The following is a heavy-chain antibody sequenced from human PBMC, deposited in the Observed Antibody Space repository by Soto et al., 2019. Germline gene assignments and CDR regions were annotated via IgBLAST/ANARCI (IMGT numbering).Heavy chain of an antibody. J-gene: IGHJ4*02. CDR3: ARVPDG. V-gene: IGHV4-30-2*06. Sequence: PSETLSLSCTVCGDSISDVNYYWSWIRQSPDKGLEWIGHIYDGGSTYYNPSLKSRVTISVDRSKNQFSLKLSSVTAADTAVYNCARVPDGWGQGTRATVSS. CDR1: GDSISDVNYY. D-gene: IGHD2-2*01. CDR2: IYDGGST.